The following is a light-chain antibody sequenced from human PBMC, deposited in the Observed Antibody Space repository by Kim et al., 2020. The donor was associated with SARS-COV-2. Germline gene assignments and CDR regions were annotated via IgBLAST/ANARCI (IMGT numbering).Light chain of an antibody. CDR3: SSYTNSDTWV. V-gene: IGLV2-18*02. CDR1: SRDVGSYNR. Sequence: QSALTQPPSVSGSPGQSVTISCTGTSRDVGSYNRVSWYQQPPGTAPKFMIYEVSNRPSRVPDRFSGSKSGNTASLTISGLQAEDEADYYCSSYTNSDTWVFGGGTQLTVL. J-gene: IGLJ2*01. CDR2: EVS.